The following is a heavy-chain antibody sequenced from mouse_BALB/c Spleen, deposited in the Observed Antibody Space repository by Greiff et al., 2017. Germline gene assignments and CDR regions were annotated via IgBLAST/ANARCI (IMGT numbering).Heavy chain of an antibody. CDR3: TVRVAMDY. Sequence: QVQLQQSGAELVKPGASVKLSCKASGYTFTSYYMYWVKQRPGQGLEWIGEINPSNGGTNFNEKFKSKATLTVDKSSSTAYMQLSSLTSEDSAVYYCTVRVAMDYWGQGTSVTVSS. J-gene: IGHJ4*01. CDR1: GYTFTSYY. V-gene: IGHV1S81*02. CDR2: INPSNGGT.